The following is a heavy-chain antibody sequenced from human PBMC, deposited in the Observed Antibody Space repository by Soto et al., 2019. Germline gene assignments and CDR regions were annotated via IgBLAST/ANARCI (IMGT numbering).Heavy chain of an antibody. Sequence: SETLSLTCAVSSASIDNNWNWVRQPPGKGLEWIGEIHQSGISYKNPSLKSRVTMSVDKSKNQFSLNLSSVTAADTAVYYCARRYGSCFDYWGQGTLVTVSS. CDR3: ARRYGSCFDY. CDR2: IHQSGIS. J-gene: IGHJ4*02. D-gene: IGHD5-18*01. V-gene: IGHV4-4*02. CDR1: SASIDNN.